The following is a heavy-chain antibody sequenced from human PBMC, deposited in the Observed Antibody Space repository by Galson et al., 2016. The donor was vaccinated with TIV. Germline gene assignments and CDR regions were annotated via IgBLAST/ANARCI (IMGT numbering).Heavy chain of an antibody. Sequence: PALVKPTQTLTLTCTFSGFSLSTSGGCVSWIRQPPGKALEWLARIDWDDDKNYSPFLKTRLTISKDTSKNQVVLTMTNMDPVDTATYYCARISGYYDSSGHYIPRSFDYWGQGALVTVSS. CDR3: ARISGYYDSSGHYIPRSFDY. D-gene: IGHD3-22*01. CDR2: IDWDDDK. V-gene: IGHV2-70*11. CDR1: GFSLSTSGGC. J-gene: IGHJ4*02.